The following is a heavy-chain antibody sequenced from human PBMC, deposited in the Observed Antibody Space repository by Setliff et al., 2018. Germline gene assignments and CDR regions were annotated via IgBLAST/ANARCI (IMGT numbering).Heavy chain of an antibody. CDR1: GGSFSGYY. Sequence: SETLSLTCAVYGGSFSGYYWSWIRQPPGKGLEWIGEINHTGSTNYGPSLKSRVTISVDTSKNQFSLELTSVTAADTAVYYCARGYCSSPSCFFAGWFDPWGQGTLVTVSS. D-gene: IGHD2-2*01. CDR2: INHTGST. V-gene: IGHV4-34*01. J-gene: IGHJ5*02. CDR3: ARGYCSSPSCFFAGWFDP.